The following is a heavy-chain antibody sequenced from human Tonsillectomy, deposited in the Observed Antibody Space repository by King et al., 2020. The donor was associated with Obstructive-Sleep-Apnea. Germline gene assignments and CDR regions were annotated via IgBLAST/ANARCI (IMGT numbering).Heavy chain of an antibody. D-gene: IGHD1-26*01. J-gene: IGHJ2*01. CDR1: GFTLSSYD. V-gene: IGHV3-13*01. CDR3: ARGVIVGASNWYFDL. CDR2: IGAAANT. Sequence: EVQLVESGGGLVQPGGSLRLSCAAYGFTLSSYDMHWVRQATGKGLEWVSAIGAAANTYYPGSVKGRFTISRESANNSLYLQMNSLRAGDTAVYYCARGVIVGASNWYFDLWGRGTLVTVSS.